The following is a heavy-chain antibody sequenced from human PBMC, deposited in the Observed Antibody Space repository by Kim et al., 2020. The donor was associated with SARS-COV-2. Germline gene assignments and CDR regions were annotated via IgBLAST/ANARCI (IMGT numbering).Heavy chain of an antibody. CDR1: GYDFLSYN. D-gene: IGHD4-17*01. CDR2: ISTFNGDI. V-gene: IGHV1-18*04. Sequence: ASVKVSCKGSGYDFLSYNMYWVRQAPGQGLEWMGWISTFNGDIKYEQKFQGRVTLTTDTSTATAYLELRSLTSDDTAVYYCVRGGGTVTTIGDDHWGQGTLVTVSS. CDR3: VRGGGTVTTIGDDH. J-gene: IGHJ4*02.